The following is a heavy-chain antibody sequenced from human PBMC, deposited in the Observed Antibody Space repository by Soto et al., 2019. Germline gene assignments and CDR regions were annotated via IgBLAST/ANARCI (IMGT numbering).Heavy chain of an antibody. V-gene: IGHV4-31*03. J-gene: IGHJ4*02. CDR3: ARDGHSSGFFDY. CDR2: IYYSRNT. D-gene: IGHD3-22*01. CDR1: GGSINSGDYY. Sequence: SETLSLTCTVSGGSINSGDYYWGWIRQHPGKGLEWIGFIYYSRNTYYNPCLKSRLTISIDTSKNQFSLKLNSVTAADTAVYYCARDGHSSGFFDYWGQGMLVTVSS.